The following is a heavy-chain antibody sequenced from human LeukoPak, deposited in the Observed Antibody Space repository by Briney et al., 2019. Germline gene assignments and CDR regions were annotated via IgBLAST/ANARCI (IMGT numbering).Heavy chain of an antibody. J-gene: IGHJ4*02. V-gene: IGHV4-59*01. CDR1: GGSISRYY. CDR3: ARVGHDYVWGSYRPLMGPFDY. CDR2: IYYSGST. D-gene: IGHD3-16*02. Sequence: SETLSLTCTVSGGSISRYYWSWIRQPPGKGLEWIGYIYYSGSTNYNPSLKSRVTISVDTSKNQFSLKLSSVTAADTAVYYCARVGHDYVWGSYRPLMGPFDYWGQGTLVTVSS.